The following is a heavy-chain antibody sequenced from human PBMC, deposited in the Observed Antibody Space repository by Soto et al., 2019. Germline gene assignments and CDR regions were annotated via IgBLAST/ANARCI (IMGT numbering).Heavy chain of an antibody. CDR2: IYPSDSDT. CDR3: ARLIGTYSFDY. Sequence: PGESLKISCNGSGYSFTSYWIGWVRQMPGKRLEWMGIIYPSDSDTRYNPSFQGQVTISADKSITTAYLQWSSLKASDTAMYYCARLIGTYSFDYWGQGTLVTVSS. CDR1: GYSFTSYW. V-gene: IGHV5-51*01. D-gene: IGHD2-21*01. J-gene: IGHJ4*02.